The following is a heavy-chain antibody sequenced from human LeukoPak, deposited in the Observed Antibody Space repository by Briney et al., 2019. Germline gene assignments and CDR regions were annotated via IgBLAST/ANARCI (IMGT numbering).Heavy chain of an antibody. CDR2: ISGNGGST. Sequence: GGSLRLSCAASGFTFSSYAMSWVRQAPGKGLEWVSTISGNGGSTYYADSVKGRFTISRDDSKNTLYLQMNSLRAEDTAVYYCAKQYYDFWSGYYSPSHYWGQGTLVTVSS. D-gene: IGHD3-3*01. CDR1: GFTFSSYA. J-gene: IGHJ4*02. CDR3: AKQYYDFWSGYYSPSHY. V-gene: IGHV3-23*01.